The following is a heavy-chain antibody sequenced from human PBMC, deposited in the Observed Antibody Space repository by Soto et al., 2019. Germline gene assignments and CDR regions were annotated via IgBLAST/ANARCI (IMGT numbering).Heavy chain of an antibody. V-gene: IGHV1-69*13. D-gene: IGHD3-22*01. J-gene: IGHJ3*02. CDR2: IIPIFGTA. CDR3: ARDVWDYYDSSGHPGYDAFDI. Sequence: SVKVSCKASGGTFISYAISLVRQAPGQGLEWMGGIIPIFGTANYAQKFQGRVTITADESTSTAYMELSSLRSEDTAVYYCARDVWDYYDSSGHPGYDAFDIWGQGTMVTVSS. CDR1: GGTFISYA.